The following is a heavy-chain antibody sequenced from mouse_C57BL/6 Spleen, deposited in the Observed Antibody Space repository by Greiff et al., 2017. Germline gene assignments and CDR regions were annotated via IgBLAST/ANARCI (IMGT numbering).Heavy chain of an antibody. D-gene: IGHD2-3*01. V-gene: IGHV14-1*01. CDR1: GFNFNDYY. Sequence: EVQLQESGAELVRPGASVKLSCTASGFNFNDYYMHWVQQRPEQGLEWIGRIDHADGDTEYAPKFQGKDTMTSATSSNTAYLQLSRRTSEDTAVYYCTSPYDGYFAWFAYWGQGTLVTVSA. CDR2: IDHADGDT. CDR3: TSPYDGYFAWFAY. J-gene: IGHJ3*01.